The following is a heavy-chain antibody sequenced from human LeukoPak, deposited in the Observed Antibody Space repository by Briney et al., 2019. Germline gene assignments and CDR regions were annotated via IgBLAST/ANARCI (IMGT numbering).Heavy chain of an antibody. V-gene: IGHV4-34*01. Sequence: PSETLSPTWAVYGGSFSGYYWSWIRQPPGKGLEWIGEINHSGSTNYNPSLKSRVTISVDTSKNQFSLKLSSVTAADTAVYYCARGRYNWNTRPFDYWGQGTLVTVSS. J-gene: IGHJ4*02. CDR1: GGSFSGYY. CDR2: INHSGST. CDR3: ARGRYNWNTRPFDY. D-gene: IGHD1-1*01.